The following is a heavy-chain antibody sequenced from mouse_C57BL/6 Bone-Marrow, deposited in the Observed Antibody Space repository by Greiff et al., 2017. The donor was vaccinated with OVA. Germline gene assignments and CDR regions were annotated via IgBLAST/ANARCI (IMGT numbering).Heavy chain of an antibody. CDR3: ARINYWYFDV. V-gene: IGHV5-17*01. Sequence: EVQLVESGGGLVKPGGSLKLSCAASGFTFSDYGMHWVRQAPEKGLEWVAYISSGSSTIYYSDTVKGRFTISRDNAKNTLYLQMTSLRSEETAMYYCARINYWYFDVWGTGTTVTVSS. CDR2: ISSGSSTI. J-gene: IGHJ1*03. CDR1: GFTFSDYG.